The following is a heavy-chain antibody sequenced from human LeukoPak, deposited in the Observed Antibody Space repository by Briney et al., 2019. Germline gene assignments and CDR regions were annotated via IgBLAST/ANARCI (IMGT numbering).Heavy chain of an antibody. CDR1: GLTFSSYA. D-gene: IGHD6-19*01. CDR2: IRGSGGDT. V-gene: IGHV3-23*01. J-gene: IGHJ4*02. CDR3: AKAGIGVVGYCDD. Sequence: GGSLRLSCAASGLTFSSYAMSWVRQAPGKGLEWVSTIRGSGGDTYYADSLKGRFTISRANSKNTQYLQMNSQRDEDTAIYYYAKAGIGVVGYCDDWGQGTMVTVAS.